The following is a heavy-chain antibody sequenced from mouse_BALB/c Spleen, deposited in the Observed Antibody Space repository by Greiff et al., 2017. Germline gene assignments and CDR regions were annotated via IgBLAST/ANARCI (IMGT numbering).Heavy chain of an antibody. J-gene: IGHJ3*01. V-gene: IGHV1S137*01. Sequence: QVQLKESGAELVRPGVSVKISCQGSGYTFTDYAMHWVQQSHAKSLEWIGVISTYYGDASYNQKFKGKATMTVDKSSSTAYMELARLTSEDSAIYYCARGESAWFAYWGQGTLVTVSA. CDR1: GYTFTDYA. CDR2: ISTYYGDA. CDR3: ARGESAWFAY.